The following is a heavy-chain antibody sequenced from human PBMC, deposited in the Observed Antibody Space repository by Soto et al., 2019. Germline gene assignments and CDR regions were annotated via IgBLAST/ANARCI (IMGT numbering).Heavy chain of an antibody. CDR1: GFTFSSYG. V-gene: IGHV3-30*18. D-gene: IGHD1-1*01. J-gene: IGHJ6*02. CDR2: ISYDGSNK. Sequence: QVQLVESGGGVVQPGRSLRLSCAASGFTFSSYGMHWVRQAPGKGLEWVAVISYDGSNKYYADSVKGRFTISRDNSKNTLYLQMNSLRAEDTAVYYCAKGGNDAHAMDVWGQGTTVTVSS. CDR3: AKGGNDAHAMDV.